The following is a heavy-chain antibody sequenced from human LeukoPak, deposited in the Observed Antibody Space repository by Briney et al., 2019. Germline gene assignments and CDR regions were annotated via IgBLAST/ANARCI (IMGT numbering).Heavy chain of an antibody. V-gene: IGHV3-23*01. D-gene: IGHD3-10*01. CDR2: ISGSGGST. CDR1: GFTFSSYA. CDR3: AKVSITMVRGVINWFDP. Sequence: TGGSLRLSCAASGFTFSSYAMSWVRQAPGKGLEWVSAISGSGGSTYYADSVKGRFTISRDNSKNTLYLQMNSLRAEDTAVYYCAKVSITMVRGVINWFDPWGQGTLVTVSS. J-gene: IGHJ5*02.